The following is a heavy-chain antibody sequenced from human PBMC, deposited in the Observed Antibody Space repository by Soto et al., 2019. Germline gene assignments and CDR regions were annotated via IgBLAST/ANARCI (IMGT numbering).Heavy chain of an antibody. J-gene: IGHJ6*02. CDR3: ARPAYSSSTPHYYYYGMDV. Sequence: HPGGSLRLSCAASGFTFSSYAMSWVRQAPGKGLEWVSAISGSGGSTYYADSVKGRFTISRDNSKNTLYLQMNSLRAEDTAVYYCARPAYSSSTPHYYYYGMDVWGQGTTVTVSS. D-gene: IGHD6-6*01. CDR2: ISGSGGST. V-gene: IGHV3-23*01. CDR1: GFTFSSYA.